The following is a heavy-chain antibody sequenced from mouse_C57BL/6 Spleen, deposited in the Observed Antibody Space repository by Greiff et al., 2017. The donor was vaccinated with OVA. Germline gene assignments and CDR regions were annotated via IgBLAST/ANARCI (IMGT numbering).Heavy chain of an antibody. CDR2: IYPSDSET. Sequence: VKLQQPGAELVRPGSSVKLSCKASGYTFTSYWMDWVKQRPGQGLEWIGNIYPSDSETHYNPKFQDKATLTVDNSSSTAYMQLSSLTSEDSAVYYCARRGYGSSFAYWGQGTLVTVSA. V-gene: IGHV1-61*01. CDR1: GYTFTSYW. J-gene: IGHJ3*01. CDR3: ARRGYGSSFAY. D-gene: IGHD1-1*01.